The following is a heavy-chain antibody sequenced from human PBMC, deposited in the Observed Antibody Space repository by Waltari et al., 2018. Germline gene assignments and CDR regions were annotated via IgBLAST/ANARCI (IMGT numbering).Heavy chain of an antibody. CDR3: ARSGGYIDY. CDR1: GFSFSGSW. V-gene: IGHV3-74*01. J-gene: IGHJ4*02. CDR2: INTNGDST. Sequence: EVNLVESGGGLVQPGGSLRLSCAASGFSFSGSWMHWVRQAPGKGLVWVSRINTNGDSTGYADSVKGRFTISKDNAKNTLYLEMNSLRAEDTAVYYCARSGGYIDYWGQGTLVTVSS. D-gene: IGHD2-15*01.